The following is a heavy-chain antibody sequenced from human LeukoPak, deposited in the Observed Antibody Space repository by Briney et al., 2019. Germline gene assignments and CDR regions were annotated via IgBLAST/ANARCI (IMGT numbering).Heavy chain of an antibody. CDR3: ARDNVFWSYYGMDV. V-gene: IGHV4-4*07. J-gene: IGHJ6*02. D-gene: IGHD3/OR15-3a*01. Sequence: PSETLSLTCTVSGGSISSYYWSWIRQPAGKGLEWIGRIYTSGSTNYNPSLKSRVTMSVDTSKNQFSLKLSSVTAADTAVYYCARDNVFWSYYGMDVWGQGTPVTVSS. CDR1: GGSISSYY. CDR2: IYTSGST.